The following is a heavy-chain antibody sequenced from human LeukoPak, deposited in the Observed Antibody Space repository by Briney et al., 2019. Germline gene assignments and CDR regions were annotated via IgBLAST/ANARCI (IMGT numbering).Heavy chain of an antibody. D-gene: IGHD2-2*01. J-gene: IGHJ6*03. CDR1: GGSFSDYA. Sequence: PSETLSLTCAVYGGSFSDYAWTWIRQPPGKGLEWIGEINHRGGTNHNPSLMSRVIMSVDTSKNQFSLKLSSVTAADTAVYYCARGGLVPNYYYYYYMDVWGKGTTVTVSS. CDR2: INHRGGT. CDR3: ARGGLVPNYYYYYYMDV. V-gene: IGHV4-34*01.